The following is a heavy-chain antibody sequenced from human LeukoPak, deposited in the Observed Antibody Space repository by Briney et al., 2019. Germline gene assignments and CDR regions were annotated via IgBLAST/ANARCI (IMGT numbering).Heavy chain of an antibody. D-gene: IGHD6-19*01. J-gene: IGHJ5*02. CDR1: GFIFSNYG. V-gene: IGHV3-30*02. CDR2: IRYDESNK. CDR3: ATMQWLEGVDWFDP. Sequence: SGGSLRLSCAASGFIFSNYGMHWVRQAPGKGLEWVAFIRYDESNKFYADSVKGRFTISRDNSKNILFLQMNSLGAEDTAVYYCATMQWLEGVDWFDPWGQGTLVTVSS.